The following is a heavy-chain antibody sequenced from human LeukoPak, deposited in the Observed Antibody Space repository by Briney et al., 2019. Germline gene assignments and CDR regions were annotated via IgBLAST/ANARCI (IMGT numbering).Heavy chain of an antibody. CDR2: INPNSGGT. V-gene: IGHV1-2*06. Sequence: ASVKVSCKASGYTFTGYYMHWVRQAPGQGLEWMGRINPNSGGTNYAQKFQGRVTMTRDTSISTAYMELSRLRSDDTAVYYCARDDYDSSGQFDYWGQGTLVTVSS. CDR3: ARDDYDSSGQFDY. CDR1: GYTFTGYY. D-gene: IGHD3-22*01. J-gene: IGHJ4*02.